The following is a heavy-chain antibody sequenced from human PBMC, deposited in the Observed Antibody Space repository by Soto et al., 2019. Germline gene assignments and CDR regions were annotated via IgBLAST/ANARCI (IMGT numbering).Heavy chain of an antibody. CDR2: ISGSGGST. CDR1: GFTFSSYA. J-gene: IGHJ4*02. Sequence: EVQLLESGGGLVQPGGSLRLSCAASGFTFSSYAMSWVRQAPGKGLEWVSAISGSGGSTYYADSVKGRFTISRDNSKNTLYLQMNSLRAEDTAVYYCAKSKHDILTGYYEYYFDYWGQGTLVIVSS. V-gene: IGHV3-23*01. CDR3: AKSKHDILTGYYEYYFDY. D-gene: IGHD3-9*01.